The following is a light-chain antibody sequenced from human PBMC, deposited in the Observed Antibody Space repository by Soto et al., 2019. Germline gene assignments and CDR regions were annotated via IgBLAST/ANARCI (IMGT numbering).Light chain of an antibody. CDR2: AAS. CDR1: QRISSH. Sequence: DIQMTQSPSSLSASVGDRVTITCRASQRISSHLNWYQQKPGKAPKLLIYAASSLQSGVPSRFSGSGSGTEFTLTISSLQSEDFAVYYCQQYNNWPRTFGQGTKVDIK. CDR3: QQYNNWPRT. V-gene: IGKV1-39*01. J-gene: IGKJ1*01.